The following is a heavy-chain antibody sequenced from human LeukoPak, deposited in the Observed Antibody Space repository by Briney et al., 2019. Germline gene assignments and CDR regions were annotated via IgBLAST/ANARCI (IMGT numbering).Heavy chain of an antibody. CDR1: GFTFSTYS. Sequence: GSLRLSCVDSGFTFSTYSLNWVRQAPGKGLEWGSAISGSGGSTYYADSVKGRFTISRDNSKNTLYLQMNSLRAEDTAVYYCAKDLWSVTDGLDYWGQGTLVTVSS. CDR3: AKDLWSVTDGLDY. J-gene: IGHJ4*02. D-gene: IGHD3/OR15-3a*01. CDR2: ISGSGGST. V-gene: IGHV3-23*01.